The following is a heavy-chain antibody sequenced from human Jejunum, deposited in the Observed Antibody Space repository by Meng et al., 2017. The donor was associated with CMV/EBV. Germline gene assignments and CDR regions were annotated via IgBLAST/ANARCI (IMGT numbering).Heavy chain of an antibody. V-gene: IGHV1-2*02. CDR1: GLTFTGHY. J-gene: IGHJ4*02. Sequence: KLGTCGSEVQAPGASVKVPCNASGLTFTGHYRHWVRQAPGQGLEWMGWIDANSGGTNYAQKFQGRLTMTRDTSISTVYMELNRLRSDDTAVYFCARDGIRGVFFFDYWGQGTLVTVSS. D-gene: IGHD1-14*01. CDR2: IDANSGGT. CDR3: ARDGIRGVFFFDY.